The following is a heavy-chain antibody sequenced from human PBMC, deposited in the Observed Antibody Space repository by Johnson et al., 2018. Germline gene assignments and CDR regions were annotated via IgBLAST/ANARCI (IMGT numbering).Heavy chain of an antibody. J-gene: IGHJ3*02. CDR3: AKDYGDQGGALYI. D-gene: IGHD4-17*01. CDR2: ISYDGSTK. CDR1: GFTFGHYG. Sequence: QVQLVESGGGVVPPGRSLKLSCGASGFTFGHYGMHWVRQAPGKGLEWVAVISYDGSTKESADSVKGRLTISRDNSKNTLYLEMNSLRLEDTAVYFCAKDYGDQGGALYIWGQGTLVTVSS. V-gene: IGHV3-30*18.